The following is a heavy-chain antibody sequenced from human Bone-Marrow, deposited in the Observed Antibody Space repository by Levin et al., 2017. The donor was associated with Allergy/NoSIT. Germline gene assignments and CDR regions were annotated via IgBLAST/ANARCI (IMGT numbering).Heavy chain of an antibody. CDR2: IKVDGSDK. D-gene: IGHD2-15*01. Sequence: PGGSLRLSCAASGFSFGSYWMSWVRQAPGKGLEWVANIKVDGSDKSYVDSVKGRFTISRDNAKNSLYLQMISLRAEDTAVYFCVRGGGTFDIWGQGTMVTVSS. CDR1: GFSFGSYW. V-gene: IGHV3-7*01. CDR3: VRGGGTFDI. J-gene: IGHJ3*02.